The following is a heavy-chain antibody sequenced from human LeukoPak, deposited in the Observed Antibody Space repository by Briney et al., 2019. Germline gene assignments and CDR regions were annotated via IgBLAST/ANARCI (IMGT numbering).Heavy chain of an antibody. J-gene: IGHJ3*02. CDR1: GYTFTSYY. CDR2: INPSGGST. V-gene: IGHV1-46*01. Sequence: ASVKVSCKASGYTFTSYYMHWVRQAPGQGLEWMGIINPSGGSTSYAQKFQGRVTMTRDMSTSTVYMELSSLRSEDTAVYYCAADIDHDAFDIWGQGTMVTVSS. CDR3: AADIDHDAFDI.